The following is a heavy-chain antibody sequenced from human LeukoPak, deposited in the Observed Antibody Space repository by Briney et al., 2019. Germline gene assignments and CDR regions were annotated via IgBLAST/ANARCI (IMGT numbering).Heavy chain of an antibody. CDR2: ISGSGVST. CDR1: GFTFSSYA. V-gene: IGHV3-23*01. J-gene: IGHJ4*02. Sequence: GGSLRLSCAASGFTFSSYAMSWVRQAPGKGLEWVSAISGSGVSTYYADSVKGRFTISRDNAKSPLFLPMNSLRAEDTAVYYCAKDPRVGSRVATPCHWGQGTLVTVSS. D-gene: IGHD5-24*01. CDR3: AKDPRVGSRVATPCH.